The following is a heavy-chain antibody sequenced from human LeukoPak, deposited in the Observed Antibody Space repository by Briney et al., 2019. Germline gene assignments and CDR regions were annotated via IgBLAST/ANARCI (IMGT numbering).Heavy chain of an antibody. Sequence: ASVKVSCKASGYTFTGYYMHWVRQAPGQGLEWMGWINPNSGGTNYAQKFQGWVTMTRDTSISTAYMEPSRLRSDDTAVYYCARAGPMVRGVIASWFDPWGQGTLVTVSS. CDR1: GYTFTGYY. D-gene: IGHD3-10*01. CDR3: ARAGPMVRGVIASWFDP. J-gene: IGHJ5*02. CDR2: INPNSGGT. V-gene: IGHV1-2*04.